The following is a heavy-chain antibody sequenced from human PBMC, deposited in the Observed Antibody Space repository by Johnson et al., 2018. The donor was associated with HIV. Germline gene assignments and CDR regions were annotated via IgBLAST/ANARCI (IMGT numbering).Heavy chain of an antibody. D-gene: IGHD3-22*01. CDR3: ARGPIITMIVVPAPGWVHI. CDR1: GFTFSSYA. V-gene: IGHV3-30*04. CDR2: ISYDGSDK. J-gene: IGHJ3*02. Sequence: QVQLVESGGGLVQPGRSLRLSCAASGFTFSSYAFHWVRQAPAKGLEWVASISYDGSDKYHADSVKGRFTISRDSSKNTLYLEMNSLRAEDTAVYYCARGPIITMIVVPAPGWVHIWGQGTMVTVSS.